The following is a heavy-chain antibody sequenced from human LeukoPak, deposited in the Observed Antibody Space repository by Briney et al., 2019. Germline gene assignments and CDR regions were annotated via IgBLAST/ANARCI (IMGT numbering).Heavy chain of an antibody. CDR3: ARFYCSSTSCEFDY. CDR1: GYTFTGYY. J-gene: IGHJ4*02. D-gene: IGHD2-2*01. V-gene: IGHV1-2*02. Sequence: GASVKVSCKASGYTFTGYYIHWVRHAPGQGLEWMGWINPNSGGTNYAQKFQGRVTMTRDTSISTAYMELSRLRSDDTAVYYCARFYCSSTSCEFDYWGQGTLVTVSS. CDR2: INPNSGGT.